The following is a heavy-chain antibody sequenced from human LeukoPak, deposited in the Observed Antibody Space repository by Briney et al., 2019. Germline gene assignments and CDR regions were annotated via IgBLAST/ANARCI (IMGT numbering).Heavy chain of an antibody. V-gene: IGHV3-74*01. Sequence: PGGFLRLSCAASGFTFINHWMHWVRHAPGKGLVWVSHVNSDGSDTTYADSVKGRFSISRDNAKNTLYLQMDSLRAEDTAIYYCVRDGDGDVEFDYWGQGALVTVSS. D-gene: IGHD7-27*01. CDR2: VNSDGSDT. CDR1: GFTFINHW. J-gene: IGHJ4*02. CDR3: VRDGDGDVEFDY.